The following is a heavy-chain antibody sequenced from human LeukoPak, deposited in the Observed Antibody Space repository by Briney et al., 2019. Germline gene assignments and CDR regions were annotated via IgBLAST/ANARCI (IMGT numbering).Heavy chain of an antibody. CDR2: IYPGDSET. J-gene: IGHJ5*02. V-gene: IGHV5-51*01. CDR3: ARLTGGYSST. CDR1: GYSFPTYW. Sequence: GESLKISCKGSGYSFPTYWIGWVRQMPGKGLEWMGIIYPGDSETRCIPSFQGQVTISADESISTAYLQWSSLKASDTAIYYFARLTGGYSSTWGQGTLVTVSS. D-gene: IGHD6-13*01.